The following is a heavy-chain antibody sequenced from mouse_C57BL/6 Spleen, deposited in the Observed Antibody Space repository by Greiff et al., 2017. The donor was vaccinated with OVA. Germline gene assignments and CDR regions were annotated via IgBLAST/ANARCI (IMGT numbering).Heavy chain of an antibody. J-gene: IGHJ3*01. CDR3: ATPLYDYDGAWFAY. D-gene: IGHD2-4*01. CDR2: IYPRSGNT. Sequence: QVQLQQSGAELARPGASVKLSCKASGYTFTSYGISWVKQRTGQGLEWIGEIYPRSGNTYYNEKFKGKATLTADKSSSTAYMELRSLTSEDSAVYFCATPLYDYDGAWFAYWGQGTLVTVSA. V-gene: IGHV1-81*01. CDR1: GYTFTSYG.